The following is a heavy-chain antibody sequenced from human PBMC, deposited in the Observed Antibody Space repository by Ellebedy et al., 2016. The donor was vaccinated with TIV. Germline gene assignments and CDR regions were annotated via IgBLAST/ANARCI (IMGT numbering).Heavy chain of an antibody. CDR2: IDPNSGGT. V-gene: IGHV1-2*04. J-gene: IGHJ4*02. Sequence: ASVKVSXXASGYTFTRYYMHWVRQAPGQGLEWMGWIDPNSGGTDYAQKFQGWVTMTRDTSITTAYMELRRLTSDDTAVYYCARGTSEQQLVPYWGQGTLVTVSS. D-gene: IGHD6-13*01. CDR3: ARGTSEQQLVPY. CDR1: GYTFTRYY.